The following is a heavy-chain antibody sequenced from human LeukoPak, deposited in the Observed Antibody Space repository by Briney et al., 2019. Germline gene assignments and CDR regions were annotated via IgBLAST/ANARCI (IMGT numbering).Heavy chain of an antibody. CDR1: GFTFSSYS. Sequence: PGGSLRLSCAASGFTFSSYSMSWVRQAPGKGLEWVSSISSSSSYIYYADSVKGRFTISRDNAKNSLYLQMNSLRAEDTAVYYCARQQLVRANWFDPWGQGTLVTVSS. CDR2: ISSSSSYI. D-gene: IGHD6-13*01. V-gene: IGHV3-21*01. J-gene: IGHJ5*02. CDR3: ARQQLVRANWFDP.